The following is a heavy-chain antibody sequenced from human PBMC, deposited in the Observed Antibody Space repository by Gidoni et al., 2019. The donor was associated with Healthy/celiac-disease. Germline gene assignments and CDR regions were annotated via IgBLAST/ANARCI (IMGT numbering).Heavy chain of an antibody. CDR2: IIPIFGTA. CDR1: GGTFRSYA. J-gene: IGHJ6*02. V-gene: IGHV1-69*01. CDR3: ARSGITMIVVPHGIYYGMDV. D-gene: IGHD3-22*01. Sequence: QVQLVQSGAAVKKPGSSVKVSCTASGGTFRSYAISWVLQAPGQGLEWMGGIIPIFGTANYAQKFQGRVTITADESTSTAYMELSSLRSEDTAVYYCARSGITMIVVPHGIYYGMDVWGQGTTVTVSS.